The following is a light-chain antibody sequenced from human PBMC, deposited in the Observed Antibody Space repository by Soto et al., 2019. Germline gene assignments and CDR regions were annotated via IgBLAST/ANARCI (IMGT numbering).Light chain of an antibody. J-gene: IGLJ2*01. CDR1: SSNIGAGYD. V-gene: IGLV1-40*01. CDR3: QSYDSSLSGSVV. CDR2: GNS. Sequence: QAVVTQPPSVSGAPGQRVTISGTGSSSNIGAGYDVHWYQQLPGTAPKLLIYGNSNRPSGVPDRFSGSKSGTSASLAITGLQAEDEADYYCQSYDSSLSGSVVFGGGTTVTVL.